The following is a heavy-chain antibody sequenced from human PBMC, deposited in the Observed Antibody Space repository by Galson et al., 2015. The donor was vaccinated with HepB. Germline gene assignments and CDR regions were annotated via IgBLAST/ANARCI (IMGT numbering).Heavy chain of an antibody. CDR2: ISGRSSYV. V-gene: IGHV3-21*01. D-gene: IGHD6-19*01. Sequence: SLRLCCAASGFTFSSYTLNWVRQAPGKGLEWVSSISGRSSYVYYAGSGKGRFTISRDNAKNSLSRQMNSLRAEDTAVYYCARDWGSGWYGDRTYFDDWGQGTLVTVSS. CDR3: ARDWGSGWYGDRTYFDD. J-gene: IGHJ4*02. CDR1: GFTFSSYT.